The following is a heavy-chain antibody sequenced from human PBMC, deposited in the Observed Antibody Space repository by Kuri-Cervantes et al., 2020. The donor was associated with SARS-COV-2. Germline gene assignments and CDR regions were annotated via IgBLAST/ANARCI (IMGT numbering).Heavy chain of an antibody. V-gene: IGHV3-33*01. CDR1: GFTFSSYG. J-gene: IGHJ4*02. D-gene: IGHD4-17*01. Sequence: GGSLRLSCAASGFTFSSYGMHWVRQAPGKGLEWVAVIWYDGSNKYYADSVKGRFTISRDNSKNTLCLQMNSLRAEDTAVYYCARVEGGGTTVTSYFDYWGQGTLVTVSS. CDR3: ARVEGGGTTVTSYFDY. CDR2: IWYDGSNK.